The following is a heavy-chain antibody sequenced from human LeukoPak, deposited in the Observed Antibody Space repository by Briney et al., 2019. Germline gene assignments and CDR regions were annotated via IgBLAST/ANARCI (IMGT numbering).Heavy chain of an antibody. CDR3: ARDKGGIAAAGTGIDY. D-gene: IGHD6-13*01. CDR1: GFTFSSYS. J-gene: IGHJ4*02. CDR2: ISSSSSYI. V-gene: IGHV3-21*01. Sequence: GGSLRLSCAASGFTFSSYSMNWVRQAPGKGLEWVSSISSSSSYIYYADSVKGRFTISRDNAKNSLYLQMNSLRAEDTAVYYCARDKGGIAAAGTGIDYWGREPWSPSPQ.